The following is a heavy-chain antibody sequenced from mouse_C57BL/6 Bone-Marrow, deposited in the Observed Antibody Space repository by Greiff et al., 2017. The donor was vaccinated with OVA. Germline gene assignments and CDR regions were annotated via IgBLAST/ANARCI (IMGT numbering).Heavy chain of an antibody. CDR2: ISNGGGST. V-gene: IGHV5-12*01. CDR1: GFTFSDYY. CDR3: ARLITTVVAMDY. J-gene: IGHJ4*01. Sequence: EVKLVESGGGLVQPGGSLKLSCAASGFTFSDYYMYWVRQTPEKRLEWVAYISNGGGSTYYPDTVKGRFTLSRDTAKNTLYLQMSRLKSEDTAMYYCARLITTVVAMDYWGQGTPVTVSS. D-gene: IGHD1-1*01.